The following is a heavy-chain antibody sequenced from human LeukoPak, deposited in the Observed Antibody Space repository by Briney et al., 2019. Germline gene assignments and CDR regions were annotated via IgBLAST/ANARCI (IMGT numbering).Heavy chain of an antibody. Sequence: SETLSLTCTVSGGSISSYYWSWIRQPPGKGLEWIGYIYYSGSTNYNPSLKSRVTISVDTSKNQFSLKLSSVTAADTAVYYCVRDLFGEYWGQGTLVTVSS. CDR2: IYYSGST. V-gene: IGHV4-59*01. CDR3: VRDLFGEY. J-gene: IGHJ4*02. CDR1: GGSISSYY. D-gene: IGHD3-10*01.